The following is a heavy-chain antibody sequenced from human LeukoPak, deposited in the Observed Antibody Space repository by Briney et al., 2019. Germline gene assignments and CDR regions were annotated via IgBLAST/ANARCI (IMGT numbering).Heavy chain of an antibody. Sequence: GGSLRLSCAASGFTFSNYWMHWVRQDPGKGLVWVSFINPDGSTTNYADSVKGRFTISRDNAKNALYLQMNSLRAEDTAVYYCARGGIWFGEPLDYWGQGTLVTVSS. D-gene: IGHD3-10*01. J-gene: IGHJ4*02. V-gene: IGHV3-74*01. CDR2: INPDGSTT. CDR1: GFTFSNYW. CDR3: ARGGIWFGEPLDY.